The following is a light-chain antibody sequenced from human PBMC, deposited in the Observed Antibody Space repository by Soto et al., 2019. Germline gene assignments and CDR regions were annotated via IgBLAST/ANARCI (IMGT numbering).Light chain of an antibody. Sequence: QSALTQPASVSGSPGQSITISCTGTSSDVGSYNLVSWYQQHPSKAPKLMIYEGSKRPSGVSNRFSGSKSGNTASLTISGLQAEDEADYYCCSYTSSTTPLFGGGTKVTVL. CDR2: EGS. CDR1: SSDVGSYNL. CDR3: CSYTSSTTPL. J-gene: IGLJ2*01. V-gene: IGLV2-14*02.